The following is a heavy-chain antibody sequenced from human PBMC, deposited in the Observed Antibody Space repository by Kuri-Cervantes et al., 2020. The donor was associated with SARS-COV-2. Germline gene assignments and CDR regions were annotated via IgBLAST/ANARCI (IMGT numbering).Heavy chain of an antibody. V-gene: IGHV4-34*01. Sequence: SETLSLTCAVYGGSFSGYYWSWIRQPPGKGLEWIGEINHSGSTNYNPSLKSRVTISVDTSKNQFSLKLSSVTAADTAVYYCARGDVAARPDYWGQGPLATVSS. CDR3: ARGDVAARPDY. CDR2: INHSGST. J-gene: IGHJ4*02. D-gene: IGHD6-6*01. CDR1: GGSFSGYY.